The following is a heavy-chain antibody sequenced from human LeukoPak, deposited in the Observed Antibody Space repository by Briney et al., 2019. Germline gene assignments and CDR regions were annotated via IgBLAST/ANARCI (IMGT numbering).Heavy chain of an antibody. Sequence: GGSLRLSCAASGFTVSSNYMNWVRQAPGKGLEWVSYITSGSTTIYYADSVKGRFTISRDNAKNSLYLQMNSLRDEDTAVYYCARDLTTSFNVFDHWGQGTLVTVSS. CDR1: GFTVSSNY. V-gene: IGHV3-48*02. CDR3: ARDLTTSFNVFDH. CDR2: ITSGSTTI. J-gene: IGHJ4*02. D-gene: IGHD3-22*01.